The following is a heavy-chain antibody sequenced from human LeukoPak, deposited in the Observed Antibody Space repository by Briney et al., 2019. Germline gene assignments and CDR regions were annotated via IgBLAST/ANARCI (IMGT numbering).Heavy chain of an antibody. Sequence: GGSLRLSCDVSGFIFSNYGMHWVRQAPGQGLEWEALIWYDGRTKFHADSVKGRFTTSRDNSANTLYLQMSSLIVEDTAVYYCAREWGRIAVAGGPGYWGQGALITVSS. J-gene: IGHJ4*02. V-gene: IGHV3-33*01. CDR3: AREWGRIAVAGGPGY. CDR2: IWYDGRTK. D-gene: IGHD6-19*01. CDR1: GFIFSNYG.